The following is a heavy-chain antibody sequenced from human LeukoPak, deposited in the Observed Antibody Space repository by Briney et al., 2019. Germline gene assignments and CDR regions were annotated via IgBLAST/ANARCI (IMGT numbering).Heavy chain of an antibody. D-gene: IGHD3-22*01. CDR1: GGSFSGSY. Sequence: SETLSLTCAVYGGSFSGSYWCWIRQPPGKGVERIGELNHRRITNYNPSLKSRVTISVDTSKTQSSLRLSSVTAADTAVYYCARGYYYDSSGYPDAFDIWGQGTMVTVSS. CDR2: LNHRRIT. J-gene: IGHJ3*02. CDR3: ARGYYYDSSGYPDAFDI. V-gene: IGHV4-34*01.